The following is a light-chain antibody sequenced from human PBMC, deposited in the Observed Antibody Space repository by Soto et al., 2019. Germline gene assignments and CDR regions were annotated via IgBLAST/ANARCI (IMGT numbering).Light chain of an antibody. CDR2: DAY. Sequence: DIQMTQSPSSLSASVGDRVTITCQASQDISIYLNWYQQKPGKAPKLLIYDAYNLEIGVPSRFSGNGSGTDFSLTINSLQPEDVATYVCQQYNNLPSFGPGTKVDIK. CDR3: QQYNNLPS. J-gene: IGKJ3*01. V-gene: IGKV1-33*01. CDR1: QDISIY.